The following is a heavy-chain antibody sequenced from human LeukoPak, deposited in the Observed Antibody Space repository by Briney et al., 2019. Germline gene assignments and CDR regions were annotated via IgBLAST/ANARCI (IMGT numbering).Heavy chain of an antibody. V-gene: IGHV3-23*01. CDR3: ASRGTTGS. CDR2: VSGSGGDT. D-gene: IGHD1-1*01. Sequence: GGSLRLSCAASGSGFIFNSYAMSWVRQAPGKGLEWVSSVSGSGGDTNYADSVKGRFSISRDNSKNIVYLQMNSLRVDDSAIYYCASRGTTGSWGQGTMVTVSS. CDR1: GFIFNSYA. J-gene: IGHJ5*02.